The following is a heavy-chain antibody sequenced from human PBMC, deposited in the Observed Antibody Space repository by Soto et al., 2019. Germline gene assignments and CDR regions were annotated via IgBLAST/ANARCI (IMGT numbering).Heavy chain of an antibody. CDR1: GYTFPNYG. CDR2: ISAYNGNT. Sequence: QVQLVQSGAEVKKPGASVKVSCKASGYTFPNYGISWVRQAPGQGLEWMGWISAYNGNTNYAQKLQGRVTMTTDPSTYTAYMELRSLRSDDTAVYYCARDWGNCTGGSCYSDYYYYYGMDVWGQGTTVTVSS. V-gene: IGHV1-18*01. J-gene: IGHJ6*02. D-gene: IGHD2-15*01. CDR3: ARDWGNCTGGSCYSDYYYYYGMDV.